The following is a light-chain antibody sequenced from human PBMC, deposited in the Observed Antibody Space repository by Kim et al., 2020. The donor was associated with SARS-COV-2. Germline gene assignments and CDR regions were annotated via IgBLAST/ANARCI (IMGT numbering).Light chain of an antibody. Sequence: SAYVGDRVTITCRASQSISTWLAWYQQKPGKVPKLLIYKASTLQSGVPSRFSGSASGTEFTLTIASLQPDDFATYYCQQYDTDSTFGGGTKVDIK. J-gene: IGKJ4*01. CDR3: QQYDTDST. V-gene: IGKV1-5*03. CDR1: QSISTW. CDR2: KAS.